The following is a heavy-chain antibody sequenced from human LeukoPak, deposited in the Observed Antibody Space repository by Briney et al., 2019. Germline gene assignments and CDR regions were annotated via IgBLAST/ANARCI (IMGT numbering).Heavy chain of an antibody. D-gene: IGHD3-16*01. J-gene: IGHJ4*02. CDR3: ARGASHECDYVWGNHDY. V-gene: IGHV1-2*02. CDR2: INPNSGGT. Sequence: ASVKVSCKASGYTFTGYYMHWVRPAPGQGLEWMGWINPNSGGTNYAQKFQGRVTMTRDTSISTAYMELSRLRSDDTAAYYCARGASHECDYVWGNHDYWGQGTLVTVSS. CDR1: GYTFTGYY.